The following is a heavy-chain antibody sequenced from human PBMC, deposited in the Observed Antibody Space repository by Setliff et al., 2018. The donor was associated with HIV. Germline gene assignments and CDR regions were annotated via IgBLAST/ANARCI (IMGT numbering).Heavy chain of an antibody. CDR2: IYYSGST. V-gene: IGHV4-59*08. CDR3: ARGVRGYGEIRYFFYYYYMDV. D-gene: IGHD3-9*01. Sequence: PSETLSLTCTVSGGSISSYYWSWIRQPPGKGLEWIGYIYYSGSTNYNPSLMSRVTISVDTSKNQFSLKLSSVTAADTAVYYCARGVRGYGEIRYFFYYYYMDVWGKGTTVTVSS. CDR1: GGSISSYY. J-gene: IGHJ6*03.